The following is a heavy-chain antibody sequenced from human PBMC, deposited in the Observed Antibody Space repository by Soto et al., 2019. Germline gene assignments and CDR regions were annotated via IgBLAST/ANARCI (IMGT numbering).Heavy chain of an antibody. V-gene: IGHV3-23*01. CDR2: ISGSGGST. D-gene: IGHD5-18*01. Sequence: EVQLLESGGGLVQPGGSLRLSCAASGFTFSSYAMSCVRQAPGKGQEWVSGISGSGGSTYYADSVKGRFTISRDNSKNTLYLQMNSLRAEDTAVYYCAKDLGYSYGYGPVDYWGQGTLVTVSS. CDR3: AKDLGYSYGYGPVDY. J-gene: IGHJ4*02. CDR1: GFTFSSYA.